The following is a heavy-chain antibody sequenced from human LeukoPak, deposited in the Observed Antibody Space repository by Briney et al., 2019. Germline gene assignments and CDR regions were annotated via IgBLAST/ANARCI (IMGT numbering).Heavy chain of an antibody. CDR3: ARGDSTPDY. J-gene: IGHJ4*02. Sequence: ASVKVSCKASGYTFTNYHFSWVRQAPGQGLEWMGWISPYNGNTNYAQKFHGRVAMTTDTPTSTAYMELTSLRSDDTAIYYCARGDSTPDYWGQGTLVTVSS. V-gene: IGHV1-18*01. CDR2: ISPYNGNT. D-gene: IGHD2-21*01. CDR1: GYTFTNYH.